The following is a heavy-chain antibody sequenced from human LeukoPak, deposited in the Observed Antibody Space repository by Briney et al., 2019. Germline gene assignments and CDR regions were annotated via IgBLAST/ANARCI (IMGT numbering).Heavy chain of an antibody. D-gene: IGHD3-22*01. V-gene: IGHV4-59*01. CDR1: GGSISSYY. Sequence: KSLETLSLTCTVSGGSISSYYWSRIRQPPGKGLEWIGYIYYSGSTNYNPSLKSRVTISVDTSKNQFSLKLSSVTAADTAVYYCARGSGYYDGNWFDPWGQGTLVTVSS. CDR2: IYYSGST. J-gene: IGHJ5*02. CDR3: ARGSGYYDGNWFDP.